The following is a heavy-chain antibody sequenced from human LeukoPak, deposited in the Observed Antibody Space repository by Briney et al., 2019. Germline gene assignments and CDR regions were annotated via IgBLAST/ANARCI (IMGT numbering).Heavy chain of an antibody. CDR1: GGSISSGGYY. J-gene: IGHJ4*02. V-gene: IGHV4-31*03. CDR2: IYYSGST. CDR3: ARGLVVVPAAIPGGVDNFDY. D-gene: IGHD2-2*01. Sequence: PSETLSLTCTVSGGSISSGGYYWSWIRQHPGKGLEWIGYIYYSGSTYYNPSLKSRVTISVDTSKNQFSLKLNSVTAADTAVYYCARGLVVVPAAIPGGVDNFDYWGQRTLVTVSS.